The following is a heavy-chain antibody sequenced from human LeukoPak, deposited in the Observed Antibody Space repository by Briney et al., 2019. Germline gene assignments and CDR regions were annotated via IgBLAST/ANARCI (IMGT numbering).Heavy chain of an antibody. CDR1: GFTFSSCG. CDR3: AKQYTRDGYRHFHY. CDR2: IRYDENKK. V-gene: IGHV3-30*02. Sequence: PGGSLRLSCTGSGFTFSSCGMQAARQAPGKGLEWVACIRYDENKKYYADSVKGRFTVSRDNYENTMYLQMNSLRAEDTAVYYCAKQYTRDGYRHFHYWGQGTLVTVPS. D-gene: IGHD5-24*01. J-gene: IGHJ4*02.